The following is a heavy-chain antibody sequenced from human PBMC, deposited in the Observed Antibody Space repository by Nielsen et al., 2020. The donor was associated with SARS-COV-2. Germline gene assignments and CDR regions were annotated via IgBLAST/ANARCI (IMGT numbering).Heavy chain of an antibody. D-gene: IGHD1-14*01. J-gene: IGHJ6*02. V-gene: IGHV1-18*01. CDR1: GYTFTSYG. Sequence: ASVKVSCKASGYTFTSYGISWVRQAPGQGLEWMGWISAYNGNTNYAQKFQGRVTMTRNTSISTAYMELSSLRSEDTAVYYCAGSPRKSGYGMDVWGQGTTVTVSS. CDR2: ISAYNGNT. CDR3: AGSPRKSGYGMDV.